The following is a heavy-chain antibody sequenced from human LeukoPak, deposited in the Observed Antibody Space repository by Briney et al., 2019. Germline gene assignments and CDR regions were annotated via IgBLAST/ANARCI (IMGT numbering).Heavy chain of an antibody. CDR1: GFTFSSYS. CDR2: ISSSSSTI. J-gene: IGHJ6*03. CDR3: ARDPSIAAAQYYMDV. D-gene: IGHD6-13*01. Sequence: GGSLRLSCAASGFTFSSYSMNWVRQAPGTGLEWVSYISSSSSTIYYADSVKGRFTISRDNAKNSLYLQMNSLRAEDTAVYYCARDPSIAAAQYYMDVWGKGTTVTVSS. V-gene: IGHV3-48*01.